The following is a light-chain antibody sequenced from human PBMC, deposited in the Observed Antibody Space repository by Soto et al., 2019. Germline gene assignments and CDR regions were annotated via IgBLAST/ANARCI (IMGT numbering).Light chain of an antibody. V-gene: IGLV2-14*01. J-gene: IGLJ2*01. CDR1: TSDIGSYNY. CDR3: SSKTTTNSLGL. CDR2: DVN. Sequence: QSVLTQPASVSGSPGQSITISCTGTTSDIGSYNYVAWYQQHPGKAPKLMIFDVNRRPSGISSRFSGSKSGNTASLTISGLQAEDEADYYCSSKTTTNSLGLLGGGTKLTVL.